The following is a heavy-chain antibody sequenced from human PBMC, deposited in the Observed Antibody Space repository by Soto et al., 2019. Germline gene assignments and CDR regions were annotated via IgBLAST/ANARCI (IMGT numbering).Heavy chain of an antibody. V-gene: IGHV3-23*01. D-gene: IGHD5-12*01. CDR3: AKGSIEYSASVDN. CDR2: ISARGGSS. Sequence: DVQLLESGGGLVQPGGSLRLSCAASGFSFSSYAMVWVRPAPGKGLEWVAGISARGGSSYFADSVKGRFTLSRDNSKNVLALEMNSLRAEDTAIYFCAKGSIEYSASVDNWCQGTLVVVSS. J-gene: IGHJ4*02. CDR1: GFSFSSYA.